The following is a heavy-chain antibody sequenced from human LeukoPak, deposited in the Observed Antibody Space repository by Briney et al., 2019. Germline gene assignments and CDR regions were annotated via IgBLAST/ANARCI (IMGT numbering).Heavy chain of an antibody. Sequence: SQTLSLTCAISGDTVSRNTATWNWIRQSPSRGLEWLGRTYYTSKWYNDYAESVKSRIIINPDTSKNQFSLQLNSVTPEDTAVYYCARGGDDYKSFDYWGQGTLVTVSS. CDR2: TYYTSKWYN. D-gene: IGHD5-24*01. V-gene: IGHV6-1*01. CDR1: GDTVSRNTAT. CDR3: ARGGDDYKSFDY. J-gene: IGHJ4*02.